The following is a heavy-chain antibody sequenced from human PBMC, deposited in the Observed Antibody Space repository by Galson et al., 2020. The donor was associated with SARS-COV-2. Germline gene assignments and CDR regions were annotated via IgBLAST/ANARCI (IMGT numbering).Heavy chain of an antibody. J-gene: IGHJ5*02. D-gene: IGHD2-2*01. CDR2: IYNSGIT. Sequence: ASETLSLTCTVSGGSITSYYWSWIRQPVGKGLEWIGRIYNSGITNYNPSLKSRVTMSRDTSKNQFSLKLRSVTAADTAVYYCARDGRDVYAGDTWFDPWGQGTLVTVSS. CDR1: GGSITSYY. CDR3: ARDGRDVYAGDTWFDP. V-gene: IGHV4-4*07.